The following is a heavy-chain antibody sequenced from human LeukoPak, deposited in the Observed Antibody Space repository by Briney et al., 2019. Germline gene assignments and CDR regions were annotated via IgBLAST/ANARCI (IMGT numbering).Heavy chain of an antibody. J-gene: IGHJ4*02. V-gene: IGHV4-31*03. CDR1: GGSISSGDYY. CDR2: IYYTGST. D-gene: IGHD2-2*01. CDR3: ARGRYQLLFDY. Sequence: PSQTLSLTCTVSGGSISSGDYYWSWARQHPGKGLEWIGYIYYTGSTFYNPSLKSRVTISVDTSKNQFSLKLTSVTAADTAVFYCARGRYQLLFDYWGQGTLVTVSS.